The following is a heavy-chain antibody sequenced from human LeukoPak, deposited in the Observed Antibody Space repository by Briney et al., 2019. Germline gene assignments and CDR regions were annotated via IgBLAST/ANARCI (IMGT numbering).Heavy chain of an antibody. J-gene: IGHJ4*02. CDR2: ISGSGGST. Sequence: GGSLRLSWAASGFNFSSYAMSWVRQAPGKGLEWVSAISGSGGSTYYADSVKGRFTISRDNSKNTLYLQMNSLRAEDTAVYYCAKNLLAYCGGDCYEPDYWGQGTLVTVSS. V-gene: IGHV3-23*01. CDR1: GFNFSSYA. D-gene: IGHD2-21*02. CDR3: AKNLLAYCGGDCYEPDY.